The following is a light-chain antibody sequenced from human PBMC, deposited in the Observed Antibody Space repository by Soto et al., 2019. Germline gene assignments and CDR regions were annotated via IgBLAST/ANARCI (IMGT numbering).Light chain of an antibody. CDR1: SSDVGGYNY. J-gene: IGLJ2*01. V-gene: IGLV2-14*01. Sequence: QSALTQPASVSGSPGQSITISCTATSSDVGGYNYVSWYQQHPGKAPKLMIYDVSTRPSGVSNRFSGSKSGNTASLTISGLQAEDEADYYCSSYTSSSTLVVFGGGTKLTVL. CDR3: SSYTSSSTLVV. CDR2: DVS.